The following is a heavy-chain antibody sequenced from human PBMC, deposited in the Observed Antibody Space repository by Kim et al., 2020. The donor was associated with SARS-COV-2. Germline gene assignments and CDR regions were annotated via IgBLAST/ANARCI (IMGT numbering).Heavy chain of an antibody. D-gene: IGHD3-3*01. V-gene: IGHV3-21*01. Sequence: GGSLRLSCAASGFTFSSYSMNWVRQAPGKGLEWVSSISSSSSYIYYADSVKGRFTISRDNAKNSLYLQMNSLRAEDTAVYYCARAKNLEWLSDTPWDYYYGMDVWGQGTTVTVSS. CDR2: ISSSSSYI. J-gene: IGHJ6*02. CDR1: GFTFSSYS. CDR3: ARAKNLEWLSDTPWDYYYGMDV.